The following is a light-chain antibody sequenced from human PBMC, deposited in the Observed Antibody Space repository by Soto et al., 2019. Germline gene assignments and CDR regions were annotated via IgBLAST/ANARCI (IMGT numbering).Light chain of an antibody. CDR1: QSVSSY. Sequence: EIVLTQSPGTLSLSPGERATLSCRASQSVSSYLAWYQQKPGQAPRLLVYGASNRATGIPDRFSGSGSGTDFTLTITRLEPEDFAVYSCQQYGRSPFTFGPGTKVDIK. V-gene: IGKV3-20*01. CDR2: GAS. J-gene: IGKJ3*01. CDR3: QQYGRSPFT.